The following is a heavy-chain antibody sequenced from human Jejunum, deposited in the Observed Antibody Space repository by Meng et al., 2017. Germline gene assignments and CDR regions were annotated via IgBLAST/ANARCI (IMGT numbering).Heavy chain of an antibody. CDR2: ITSGGTI. Sequence: GESLKISCAASGFIFSNYAMSWVRRAPGRGLEWVSIITSGGTIYYEDSVKGRFTISRDNLKSMLYLQMNSLRAEDTAIYYCAKDRSVRGVIDSQDSWGQGTLVTVSS. V-gene: IGHV3-23*01. D-gene: IGHD3-10*01. J-gene: IGHJ4*02. CDR1: GFIFSNYA. CDR3: AKDRSVRGVIDSQDS.